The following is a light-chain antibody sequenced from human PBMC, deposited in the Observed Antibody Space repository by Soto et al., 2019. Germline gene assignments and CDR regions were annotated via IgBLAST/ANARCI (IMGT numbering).Light chain of an antibody. CDR3: QQYGTSPRT. Sequence: EIVLTQSPGTLSLSPGERATLSCRASQSVGSNYFAWYQQRPGQAPRLLIYGASSRATGIPDRFSGSGSGTDFTLTINRLEPEDFAVYFCQQYGTSPRTFGQGTKVDIK. CDR1: QSVGSNY. J-gene: IGKJ1*01. V-gene: IGKV3-20*01. CDR2: GAS.